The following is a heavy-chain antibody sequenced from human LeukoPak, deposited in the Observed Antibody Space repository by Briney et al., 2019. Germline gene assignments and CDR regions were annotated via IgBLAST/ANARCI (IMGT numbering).Heavy chain of an antibody. D-gene: IGHD2-21*02. CDR3: ARSPYCGGDCPIDY. J-gene: IGHJ4*02. CDR1: GGSISSYY. Sequence: PSETLSLTCTVSGGSISSYYWSWIRQPPGKGLEWIGYIYYSGSTNYNPSLKSRVTISVDTSKNQFSLKLSSVTAADTAVYYCARSPYCGGDCPIDYWGQGTLVTVSS. CDR2: IYYSGST. V-gene: IGHV4-59*01.